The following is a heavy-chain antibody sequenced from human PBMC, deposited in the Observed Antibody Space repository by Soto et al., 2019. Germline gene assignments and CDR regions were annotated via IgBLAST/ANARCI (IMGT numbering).Heavy chain of an antibody. V-gene: IGHV1-46*01. D-gene: IGHD5-12*01. Sequence: QVQLVQSGAEVKKPGASVKVSCKASGYTFTSYYMHWVRQAPGQGLEWMGIINPSGGSTSYAQKFQGRVPMNRDTSTSTVYMELSSLRSEDTAVYYCARDDIGRHYYYGMDVWGQGTTVTVSS. CDR2: INPSGGST. CDR3: ARDDIGRHYYYGMDV. CDR1: GYTFTSYY. J-gene: IGHJ6*02.